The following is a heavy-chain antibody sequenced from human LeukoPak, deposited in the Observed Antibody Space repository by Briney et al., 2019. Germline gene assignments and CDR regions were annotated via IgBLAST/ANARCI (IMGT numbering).Heavy chain of an antibody. CDR1: GFTFTSYA. CDR3: TNYGSYVGENDNRGFLID. D-gene: IGHD3-22*01. J-gene: IGHJ4*02. V-gene: IGHV3-23*01. CDR2: MSGGGDSD. Sequence: GGSLRLSCAASGFTFTSYAMSWVRQTPGKGLEWVSVMSGGGDSDYYADSVKGRFTTSRDRTTNTLYLQMNSLRADDTAIYYCTNYGSYVGENDNRGFLIDWGQGTLVTVSS.